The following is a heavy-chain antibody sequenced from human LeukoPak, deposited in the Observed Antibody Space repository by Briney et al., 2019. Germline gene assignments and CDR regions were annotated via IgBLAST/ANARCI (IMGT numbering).Heavy chain of an antibody. CDR3: AVARGLTDPLDF. CDR2: IVVGSGYT. D-gene: IGHD5-12*01. V-gene: IGHV1-58*01. CDR1: RFTFSSPT. Sequence: AVKVSCKASRFTFSSPTVQWVRQARGQRLEWIGWIVVGSGYTNYAQKFQERVTFTGDMSTGTVYMELSSLRSEDTAVYYCAVARGLTDPLDFWGQGTLVTVSS. J-gene: IGHJ4*02.